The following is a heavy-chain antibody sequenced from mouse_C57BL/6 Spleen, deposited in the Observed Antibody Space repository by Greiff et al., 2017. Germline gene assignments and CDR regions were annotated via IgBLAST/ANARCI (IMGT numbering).Heavy chain of an antibody. D-gene: IGHD3-3*01. CDR1: GYTFTSYW. CDR2: IHPNSGST. V-gene: IGHV1-64*01. J-gene: IGHJ4*01. Sequence: QVQLQQPGAELVKPGASVKLSCKASGYTFTSYWMHWVKQRPGQGLEWIGMIHPNSGSTNYNEKFKSKATLTVYKSSSTAYMQLSSLTSEDSAVYYCARKGPYAMDYWGQGTSVTVSS. CDR3: ARKGPYAMDY.